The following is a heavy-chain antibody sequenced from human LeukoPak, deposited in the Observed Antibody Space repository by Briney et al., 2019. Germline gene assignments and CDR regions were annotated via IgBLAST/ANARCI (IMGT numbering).Heavy chain of an antibody. D-gene: IGHD3-10*01. J-gene: IGHJ4*02. CDR3: AKDWGSSGRGVFDY. CDR2: IIPILGIA. Sequence: ASVKVSCKASGGTFSSYAISWVRQAPGQGLEWMGRIIPILGIANYAQKFQGRVTITADKSTSTAYMELSSLRSEDTAVYYCAKDWGSSGRGVFDYWGQGTLVTVSS. CDR1: GGTFSSYA. V-gene: IGHV1-69*04.